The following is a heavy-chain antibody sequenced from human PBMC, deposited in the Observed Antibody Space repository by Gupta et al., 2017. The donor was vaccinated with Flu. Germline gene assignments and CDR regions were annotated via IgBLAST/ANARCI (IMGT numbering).Heavy chain of an antibody. V-gene: IGHV1-3*01. CDR3: ARVWYDSSGRRLYYFDY. J-gene: IGHJ4*02. CDR1: GYTFTSYA. Sequence: QVQLVQSGAEVKKPGASVTVSCKASGYTFTSYAMHWVRQAPGQRLEWMGWINAGNGNTKYSQKFQGRVTITRDTSASTAYMELSSLRSEDTAVYYCARVWYDSSGRRLYYFDYWGQGTLVTVSS. D-gene: IGHD3-22*01. CDR2: INAGNGNT.